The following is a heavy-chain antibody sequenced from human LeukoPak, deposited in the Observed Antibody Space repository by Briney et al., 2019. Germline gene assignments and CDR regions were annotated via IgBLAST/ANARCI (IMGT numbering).Heavy chain of an antibody. CDR2: INHSGST. V-gene: IGHV4-34*01. J-gene: IGHJ6*02. D-gene: IGHD6-13*01. Sequence: PSETLSLTCAVYGGSFSGYYWSWIRQPPGKGLEWIGEINHSGSTNYNPSLKSRVTISVDTSKNQFSLKLSSVTAADTAVYYCARAVRNSHLGWGCSSSSKPPTYGMDVWGQGTTVTVSS. CDR3: ARAVRNSHLGWGCSSSSKPPTYGMDV. CDR1: GGSFSGYY.